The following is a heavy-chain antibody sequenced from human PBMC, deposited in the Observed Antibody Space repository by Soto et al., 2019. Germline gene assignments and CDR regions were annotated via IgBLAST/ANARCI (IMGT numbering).Heavy chain of an antibody. D-gene: IGHD3-22*01. V-gene: IGHV1-58*01. CDR1: GFTFTSSA. J-gene: IGHJ6*02. CDR2: IVVGSGNT. Sequence: SVKVSCKASGFTFTSSAVQWVRQARGQRLEWIGWIVVGSGNTNYAQKFQERVTITRDMSTSTAYMELSSLRPEDTAVYYCAASDSSGYYPTYYYYYGMDVWGQGTTVTVSS. CDR3: AASDSSGYYPTYYYYYGMDV.